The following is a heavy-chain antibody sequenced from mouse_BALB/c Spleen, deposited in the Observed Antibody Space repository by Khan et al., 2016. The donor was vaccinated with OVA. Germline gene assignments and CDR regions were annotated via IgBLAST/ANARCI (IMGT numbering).Heavy chain of an antibody. V-gene: IGHV1-77*01. Sequence: QVRLQQSGPELVKPGASVKMSCKASGYTFTDYVIIWVKQRTGQGLEWNGESYPGSGRTYYNEKFKGKPTLTADKSSNQAYMHLSSLTSEDSAVYFCARCRFSSKGYYFDYWGQRTTLTVSS. CDR3: ARCRFSSKGYYFDY. J-gene: IGHJ2*01. CDR1: GYTFTDYV. D-gene: IGHD1-1*01. CDR2: SYPGSGRT.